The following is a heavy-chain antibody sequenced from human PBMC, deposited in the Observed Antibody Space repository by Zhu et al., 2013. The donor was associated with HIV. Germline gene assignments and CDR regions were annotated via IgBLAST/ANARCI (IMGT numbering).Heavy chain of an antibody. CDR1: GYTFADYY. J-gene: IGHJ5*02. V-gene: IGHV1-46*03. D-gene: IGHD3-3*01. CDR3: AKGNYDSWSRWGQNWLDP. Sequence: QVQLVQSGAEAKKPGASVKLSCKTSGYTFADYYIHWVRQAPGQGLEWMGIINPIGGSTIYAQKFQDRVTMTRDTSASTVYMELNSLKSEDTAVYYCAKGNYDSWSRWGQNWLDPWGQGALVTVSS. CDR2: INPIGGST.